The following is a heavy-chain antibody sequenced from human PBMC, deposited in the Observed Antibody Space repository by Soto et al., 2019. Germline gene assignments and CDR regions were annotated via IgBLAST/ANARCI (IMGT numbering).Heavy chain of an antibody. CDR1: GFTFSSYS. D-gene: IGHD6-6*01. V-gene: IGHV3-21*01. CDR2: ISSSSSYI. CDR3: ARVTDKYSSSASTWGWFDP. J-gene: IGHJ5*02. Sequence: EVQLVESGGGLVKPGGSLRLSCAASGFTFSSYSINWVRQAPGKGLEWVSSISSSSSYIYYADSVKGRFTISRDNAKNSLYLQMNSLRAEDTAVYYCARVTDKYSSSASTWGWFDPWGQGTLVTVSS.